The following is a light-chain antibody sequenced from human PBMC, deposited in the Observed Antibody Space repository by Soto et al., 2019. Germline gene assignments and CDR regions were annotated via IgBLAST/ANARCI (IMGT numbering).Light chain of an antibody. CDR3: TSYTSSGTYV. CDR1: SSDVGGYNY. CDR2: DVS. J-gene: IGLJ1*01. V-gene: IGLV2-14*01. Sequence: QSALTQPASVSGSPGQSITISCTGTSSDVGGYNYVSWHQQHPGKAPKLTIYDVSSRPSGVSNRFSASKSGNTASLTISGLQAEDEADYYCTSYTSSGTYVFGIATKVTVL.